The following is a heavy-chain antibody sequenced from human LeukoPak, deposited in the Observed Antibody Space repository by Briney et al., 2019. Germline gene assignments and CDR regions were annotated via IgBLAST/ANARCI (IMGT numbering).Heavy chain of an antibody. D-gene: IGHD5-18*01. J-gene: IGHJ3*02. Sequence: PSETLSLTCAVYGGSFSGYYWSWIRQPPGKGLEWIGEINHSGSTYYNPSLKSRVTISVDTSKNQFSLKLSSVTAADTAVYYCARRSGTAINAFDIWGQGTMVTVSS. CDR2: INHSGST. CDR3: ARRSGTAINAFDI. CDR1: GGSFSGYY. V-gene: IGHV4-34*01.